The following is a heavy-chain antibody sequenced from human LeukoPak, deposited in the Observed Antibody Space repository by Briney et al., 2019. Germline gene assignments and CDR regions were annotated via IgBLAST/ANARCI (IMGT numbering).Heavy chain of an antibody. CDR1: DGSISSTY. CDR2: ISYSGRS. V-gene: IGHV4-59*01. Sequence: SETLSLTCTVSDGSISSTYWSWIRQPPGKGLEWIGYISYSGRSNSNPSLKSRVAISVDTSKNQFSLKLGSVTTADTALYYCARDGRISPYYGMDVWGQGTTVTVSS. CDR3: ARDGRISPYYGMDV. D-gene: IGHD1-26*01. J-gene: IGHJ6*02.